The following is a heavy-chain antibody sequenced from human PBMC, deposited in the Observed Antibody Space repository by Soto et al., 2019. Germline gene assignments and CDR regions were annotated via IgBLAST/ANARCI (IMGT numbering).Heavy chain of an antibody. CDR1: GFSFSDYY. CDR2: ISSSGGTK. D-gene: IGHD6-13*01. Sequence: QVQLVESGGGLVKPGGSLSLSCTASGFSFSDYYITCIRQAPGKGLEWVSYISSSGGTKYHADSVKGRFTISRDNAKNSLYLQMNSLRAEDTAVYYCARGYSSSWTYNWFDPWGQGTLVTVSS. CDR3: ARGYSSSWTYNWFDP. V-gene: IGHV3-11*01. J-gene: IGHJ5*02.